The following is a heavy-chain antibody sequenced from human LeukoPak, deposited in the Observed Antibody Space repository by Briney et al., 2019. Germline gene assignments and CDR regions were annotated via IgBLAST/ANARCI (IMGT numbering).Heavy chain of an antibody. Sequence: SETLSLTCTVSGGSISSYYWSWIRQPPGKGLEWIGEINHSGSTNYNPSLKSRVTISVDTSKNQFSLKLSSVTAADTAVYYCARHSIGSSFNYWGQGTLVTVSS. D-gene: IGHD6-25*01. CDR1: GGSISSYY. V-gene: IGHV4-34*01. CDR3: ARHSIGSSFNY. J-gene: IGHJ4*02. CDR2: INHSGST.